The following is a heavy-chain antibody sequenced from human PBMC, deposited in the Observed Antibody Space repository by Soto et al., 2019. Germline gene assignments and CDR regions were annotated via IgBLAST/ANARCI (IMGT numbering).Heavy chain of an antibody. Sequence: QITLKDSGPTLVKPTQTLTLTCTFSGFSLSTSGVSVGWIRQPPGKALEWLALIYWDDDKRYNSSLQSRLTITKDTSKNQVVLTMTNMDPVDTATYYCAHRARDGHLNYWGQGTLVTVSS. J-gene: IGHJ4*02. CDR3: AHRARDGHLNY. CDR2: IYWDDDK. CDR1: GFSLSTSGVS. V-gene: IGHV2-5*02.